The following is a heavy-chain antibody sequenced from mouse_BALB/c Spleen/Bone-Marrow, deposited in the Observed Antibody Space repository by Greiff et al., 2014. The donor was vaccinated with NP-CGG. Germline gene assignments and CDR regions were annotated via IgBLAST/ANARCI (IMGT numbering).Heavy chain of an antibody. D-gene: IGHD1-1*01. CDR2: ISSGSSTI. Sequence: EVKLMKSGGGLVQPGGSRKLSCAASGFTFSSFGMHWVRQAPEKGLEWVAYISSGSSTIYYADTVKGRFTISRDNPKNTLFLQMTSLRSEDTAMYYCARGAYYYGSSFDAMDYWGQGTSVTVSS. J-gene: IGHJ4*01. V-gene: IGHV5-17*02. CDR3: ARGAYYYGSSFDAMDY. CDR1: GFTFSSFG.